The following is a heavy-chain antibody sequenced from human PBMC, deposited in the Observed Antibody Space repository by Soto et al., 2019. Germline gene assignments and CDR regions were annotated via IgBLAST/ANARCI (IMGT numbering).Heavy chain of an antibody. V-gene: IGHV3-21*01. D-gene: IGHD2-2*01. Sequence: GGSLRLSCAASGFTFSSYSMNWVRQAPGKGLEWVSSISSSSSYIYYADSVKGRFTISRDNAKNSLYLQMNSLRAEDTAVYYCARVVADIVVVPAAMGGSDYWGQGTLVTVSS. CDR1: GFTFSSYS. J-gene: IGHJ4*02. CDR2: ISSSSSYI. CDR3: ARVVADIVVVPAAMGGSDY.